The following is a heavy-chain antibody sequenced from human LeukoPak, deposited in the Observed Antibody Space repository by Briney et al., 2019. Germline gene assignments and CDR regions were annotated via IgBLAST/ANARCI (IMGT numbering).Heavy chain of an antibody. J-gene: IGHJ3*02. V-gene: IGHV5-51*01. D-gene: IGHD3-22*01. CDR2: IYPGDSDT. CDR1: GYSFPTYW. Sequence: GESLKISCKGSGYSFPTYWIGWVRQMPGKGLEWMGIIYPGDSDTRYSPSFEGQVTISADKSISTAYLQWSSLKASDTAMYYCARPSRGVYDSSGYDAFDIWGQGTMVSVSS. CDR3: ARPSRGVYDSSGYDAFDI.